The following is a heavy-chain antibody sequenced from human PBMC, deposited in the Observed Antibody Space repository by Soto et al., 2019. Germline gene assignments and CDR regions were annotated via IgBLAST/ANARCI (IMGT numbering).Heavy chain of an antibody. V-gene: IGHV4-4*07. CDR2: IYTGVST. Sequence: SETLSLTCTVSGGSISSYYWSWIRQPAGKGLEWIGRIYTGVSTNYNPSLKSRVTMSVDTSKNQFSLKLSFVTAADTAVYYCASCIVVVVAAMADNWSEHWGNETVVSVS. CDR1: GGSISSYY. CDR3: ASCIVVVVAAMADNWSEH. D-gene: IGHD2-15*01. J-gene: IGHJ5*02.